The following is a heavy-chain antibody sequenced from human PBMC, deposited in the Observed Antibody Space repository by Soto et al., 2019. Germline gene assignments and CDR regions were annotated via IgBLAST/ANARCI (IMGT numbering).Heavy chain of an antibody. V-gene: IGHV3-23*01. D-gene: IGHD3-22*01. CDR2: ITATGDRT. Sequence: GGSLRLSCADSGFRFSSYSMSWVRQTPGKGLEWVAAITATGDRTYYADSVTGRFTISRDNSKKTHYLQMTSLRAEDTAMYYCATMTGYFEYWGQGTPVTVSS. CDR3: ATMTGYFEY. CDR1: GFRFSSYS. J-gene: IGHJ4*02.